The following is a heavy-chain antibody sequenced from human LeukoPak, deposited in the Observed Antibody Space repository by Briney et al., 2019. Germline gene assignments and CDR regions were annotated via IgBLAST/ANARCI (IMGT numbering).Heavy chain of an antibody. CDR1: SGSISNYY. CDR3: ARGLRNYYYSGMDV. J-gene: IGHJ6*02. D-gene: IGHD2-21*01. V-gene: IGHV4-59*01. CDR2: ISYTGST. Sequence: PSETLSLTWTVSSGSISNYYWSWIRQPPAKGLEWIGYISYTGSTNYNLSLESRGTISVDTSKNQFSLKLSSVTATDAAVYYCARGLRNYYYSGMDVWGQGSTVIVSS.